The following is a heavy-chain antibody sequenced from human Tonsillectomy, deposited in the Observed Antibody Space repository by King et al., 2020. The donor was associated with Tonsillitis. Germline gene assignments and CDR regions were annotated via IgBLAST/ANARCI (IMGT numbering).Heavy chain of an antibody. CDR2: INCNSGST. V-gene: IGHV1-2*02. Sequence: QLVQSGTEVKVPGASVTVSCKASGYTFTDYHIHWIRQAPGQGLEWMGWINCNSGSTNYAQNLQGRVTLTRDTSTNTAYMDLRSLRSDDTAIYYCSRETWGYGSWGQGTLVTVAS. J-gene: IGHJ5*02. CDR1: GYTFTDYH. CDR3: SRETWGYGS. D-gene: IGHD3-16*01.